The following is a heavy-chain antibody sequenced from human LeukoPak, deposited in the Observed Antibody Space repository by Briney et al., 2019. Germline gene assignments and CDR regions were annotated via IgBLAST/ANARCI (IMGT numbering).Heavy chain of an antibody. CDR3: ARAGGIAAAGTVGNDY. V-gene: IGHV3-21*01. J-gene: IGHJ4*02. CDR1: GFTFSSYS. Sequence: GGSLRLSCAASGFTFSSYSMNWVRRAPGKGREWVSSISSSSSYIYYADSVKGRFTISRDNAKNSLYLQMNSLRAEDTAVYYCARAGGIAAAGTVGNDYWGQGTLVTVSS. D-gene: IGHD6-13*01. CDR2: ISSSSSYI.